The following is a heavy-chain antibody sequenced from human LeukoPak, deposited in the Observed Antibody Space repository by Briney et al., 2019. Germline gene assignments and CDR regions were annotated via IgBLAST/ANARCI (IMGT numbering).Heavy chain of an antibody. CDR1: GFTFSDYA. D-gene: IGHD3-10*01. CDR2: ISWNSGSI. V-gene: IGHV3-9*01. J-gene: IGHJ4*02. Sequence: PGGSLRLSCAASGFTFSDYAMHWVRHAPGKGLEWVSGISWNSGSIGYADSVKGRFTISRDNAKNSLYLQMNSLRAEDTALYYCAKVSGGGYGSGSYLDYWGQGTLVTVSS. CDR3: AKVSGGGYGSGSYLDY.